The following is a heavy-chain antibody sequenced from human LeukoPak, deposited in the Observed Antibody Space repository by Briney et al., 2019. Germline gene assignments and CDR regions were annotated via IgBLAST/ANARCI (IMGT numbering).Heavy chain of an antibody. V-gene: IGHV3-30-3*01. J-gene: IGHJ4*02. CDR1: GFDVQNHV. Sequence: GGSLRLSCAASGFDVQNHVIHWVRQVPGKGLEWVAVISHHVNVKFYADSVKGRLTISRDNSAKTVYLQMNSLRPDDAAVYYCVREGYYESGSSPTFYFDFWGQGTVVTVSS. CDR3: VREGYYESGSSPTFYFDF. D-gene: IGHD3-10*01. CDR2: ISHHVNVK.